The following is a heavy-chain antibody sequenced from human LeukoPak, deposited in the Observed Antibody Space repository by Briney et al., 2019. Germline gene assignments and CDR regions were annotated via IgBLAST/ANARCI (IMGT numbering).Heavy chain of an antibody. J-gene: IGHJ4*02. Sequence: PGGSLRLSCAASGFTFSSYAMSWVRQAPGKGLEWVSAISGSGGSTYYADSVKGRFTISRDNSRNTLYLQMNSLRAEDTAVYYCAKTNDILTGYYSPDYWGQGTLVTVSS. CDR1: GFTFSSYA. CDR2: ISGSGGST. CDR3: AKTNDILTGYYSPDY. D-gene: IGHD3-9*01. V-gene: IGHV3-23*01.